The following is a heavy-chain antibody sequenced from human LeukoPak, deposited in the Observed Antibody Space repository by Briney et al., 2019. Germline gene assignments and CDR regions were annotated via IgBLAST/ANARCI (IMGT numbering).Heavy chain of an antibody. D-gene: IGHD3-10*01. CDR3: ARVALGSYNWFDP. V-gene: IGHV3-7*01. J-gene: IGHJ5*02. CDR1: GFTFDDYG. CDR2: IKDDGSET. Sequence: PGGSLRLSCAASGFTFDDYGMSWVRQAPGKGLEWVGNIKDDGSETDYDDSVKGRFTISRDNAKNSVYLQMNSLRVEDTAVYYCARVALGSYNWFDPWGQGTLVTVSS.